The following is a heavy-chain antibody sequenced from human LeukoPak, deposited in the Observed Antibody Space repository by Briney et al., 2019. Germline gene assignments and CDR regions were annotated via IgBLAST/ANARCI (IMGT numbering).Heavy chain of an antibody. Sequence: GGSLRLSCAASGFTFSNYAKSWVRQAPGKGLEWVSSISGSGSSTFYADSVKGRFTISRDNSKNTLNLQMNSLSPEDTAVYYCAKDLRNVVVPAAMGIDYWGQGALVTVSS. D-gene: IGHD2-2*01. CDR2: ISGSGSST. CDR3: AKDLRNVVVPAAMGIDY. V-gene: IGHV3-23*01. CDR1: GFTFSNYA. J-gene: IGHJ4*02.